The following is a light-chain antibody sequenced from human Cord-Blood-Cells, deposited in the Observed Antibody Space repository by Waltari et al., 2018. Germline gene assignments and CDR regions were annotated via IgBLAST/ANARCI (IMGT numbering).Light chain of an antibody. Sequence: QSALTQPASVSGSPGQSITISCTGTSSDVGSYNLFPWYQQHPGKAPKFMNYDVRKRPTGVTNRFSGSKSGNTASLTISGLQAEDEADYYCCSYADSSTFVVFGGGTKLTVL. J-gene: IGLJ2*01. CDR2: DVR. CDR1: SSDVGSYNL. V-gene: IGLV2-23*02. CDR3: CSYADSSTFVV.